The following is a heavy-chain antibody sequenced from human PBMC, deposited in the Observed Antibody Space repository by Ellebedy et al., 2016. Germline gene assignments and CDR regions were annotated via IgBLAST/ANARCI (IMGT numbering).Heavy chain of an antibody. CDR1: GFTFSSYA. CDR2: ISGSGGST. J-gene: IGHJ3*02. CDR3: AKDIGIWFGDLDAFDI. D-gene: IGHD3-10*01. V-gene: IGHV3-23*01. Sequence: GESLKISCAASGFTFSSYALSWVRQAPGKGLEWVSAISGSGGSTYYADSVKGRFTISRDNSKNTLYLQMNSLRAEDTAVYYCAKDIGIWFGDLDAFDIWGQGTMVTVSS.